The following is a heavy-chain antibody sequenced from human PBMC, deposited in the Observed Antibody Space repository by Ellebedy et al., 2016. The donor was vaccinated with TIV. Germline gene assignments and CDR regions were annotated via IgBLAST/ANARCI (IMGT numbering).Heavy chain of an antibody. D-gene: IGHD6-19*01. CDR2: ISAHNGNT. CDR3: ARDNTVGGTNWFDP. Sequence: AASVKVSCKASGYTFTNYGINWVRQAPGQGLEWMGWISAHNGNTNYAQKLQGRVTMTTDTSTSTAYMELTSLRSDDTAVYYCARDNTVGGTNWFDPWGQGTLVIVSS. V-gene: IGHV1-18*04. J-gene: IGHJ5*02. CDR1: GYTFTNYG.